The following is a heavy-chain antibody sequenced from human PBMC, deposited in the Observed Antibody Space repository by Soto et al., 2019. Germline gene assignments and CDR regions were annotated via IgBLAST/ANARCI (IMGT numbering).Heavy chain of an antibody. CDR3: AKTRLGYDFWSGGALDY. CDR1: GFTFSSYG. D-gene: IGHD3-3*01. V-gene: IGHV3-30*18. CDR2: ISYDGSNK. J-gene: IGHJ4*02. Sequence: PGGSLRLSCAASGFTFSSYGMHWVRQAPGKGLEWVAVISYDGSNKYYADSVKGRFTISRDNSKNTLYLQMNSLRAEDTAVYYCAKTRLGYDFWSGGALDYWGQGTLVTVSS.